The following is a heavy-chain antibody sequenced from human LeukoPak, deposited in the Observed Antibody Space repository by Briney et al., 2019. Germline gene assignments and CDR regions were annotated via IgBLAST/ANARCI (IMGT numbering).Heavy chain of an antibody. D-gene: IGHD3-10*01. V-gene: IGHV4-34*01. Sequence: PSETLSLTCAVYGGSFSGYYWSWIRQPPGKELEWIGEINHSGSTNYNPSLKSRVTISVDTSKNQFSLKLSSVTAADTAVYYCAGSGKVFDYWGQGTLVTVSS. CDR1: GGSFSGYY. CDR2: INHSGST. J-gene: IGHJ4*02. CDR3: AGSGKVFDY.